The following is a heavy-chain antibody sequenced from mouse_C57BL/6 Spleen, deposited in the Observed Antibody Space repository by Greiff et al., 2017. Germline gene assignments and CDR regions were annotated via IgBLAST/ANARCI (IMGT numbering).Heavy chain of an antibody. CDR2: ILPGSGST. Sequence: QVQLQQSGAELMKPGASVKLSCKATGYTFTGYWIEWVKQRPGHGLEWIGEILPGSGSTNYNEKFKGKATFTADTSSNTAYMQLSSLTTEDSAIYYCSRFITTVVAPYYFDYWGQGTTLTVSS. CDR1: GYTFTGYW. J-gene: IGHJ2*01. CDR3: SRFITTVVAPYYFDY. V-gene: IGHV1-9*01. D-gene: IGHD1-1*01.